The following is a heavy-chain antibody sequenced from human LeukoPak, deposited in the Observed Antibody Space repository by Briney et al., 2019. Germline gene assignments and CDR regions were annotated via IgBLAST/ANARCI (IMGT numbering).Heavy chain of an antibody. J-gene: IGHJ4*02. CDR1: GFTFSSYG. D-gene: IGHD3-22*01. V-gene: IGHV3-23*01. CDR3: ARATGYYYDSSGSTTDDY. CDR2: ISGGGGST. Sequence: GGSLRLSCAASGFTFSSYGMSWVRQAPGKGLEWVSGISGGGGSTFYADSVKGRFTISRDNSKNTLFLQMNSLRAEDTATYYCARATGYYYDSSGSTTDDYWGQGTRVTVSS.